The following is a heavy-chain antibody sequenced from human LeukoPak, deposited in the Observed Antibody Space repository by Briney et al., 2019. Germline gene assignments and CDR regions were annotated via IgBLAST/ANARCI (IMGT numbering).Heavy chain of an antibody. CDR3: ATYLGIAVAGSGSGATQA. J-gene: IGHJ5*02. CDR1: GFTFSDYY. Sequence: PGGSLRLSCAASGFTFSDYYMSWVRQAPGKGLEWVAFIRYDGSNKYYADSVKGRFTISRDNSKNTLYLQMNSLRAEDTAVYYCATYLGIAVAGSGSGATQAWGQGTLVTVSS. CDR2: IRYDGSNK. V-gene: IGHV3-30*02. D-gene: IGHD6-19*01.